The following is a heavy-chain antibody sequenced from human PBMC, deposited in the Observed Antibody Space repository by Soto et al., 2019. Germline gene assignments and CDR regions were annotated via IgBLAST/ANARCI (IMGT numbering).Heavy chain of an antibody. CDR3: ARGLEWSWSLDP. V-gene: IGHV1-8*01. Sequence: GASVTVSCKASGYTFTSYDINWVRQATGQGLEWMGWMNPNSGNTGYAQKFQGRVTMTRNTSISTAYMELSSLRSEDTAMYYCARGLEWSWSLDPWGQGTLVTVS. D-gene: IGHD3-3*01. CDR2: MNPNSGNT. J-gene: IGHJ5*02. CDR1: GYTFTSYD.